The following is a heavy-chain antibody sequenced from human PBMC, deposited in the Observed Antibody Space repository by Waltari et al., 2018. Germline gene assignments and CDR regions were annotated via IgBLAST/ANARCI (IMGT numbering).Heavy chain of an antibody. J-gene: IGHJ6*03. CDR2: IIPIFGTA. D-gene: IGHD3-22*01. V-gene: IGHV1-69*05. CDR3: ARGRFRYYDSTLPGDYYYYMDV. Sequence: ISWVRQAPGQGLEWMGGIIPIFGTANYAQKFQGRVTITTDESTSTAYMELSSLRSEDTAVYYCARGRFRYYDSTLPGDYYYYMDVWGKGTTVTVSS.